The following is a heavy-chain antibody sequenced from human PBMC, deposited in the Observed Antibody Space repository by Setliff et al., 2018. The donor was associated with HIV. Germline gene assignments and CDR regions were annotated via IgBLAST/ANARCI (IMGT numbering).Heavy chain of an antibody. V-gene: IGHV4-61*08. Sequence: LSLTCSVSGGVSGGDMGVHDWSWIRQPPGKGLEWIGYIYDNEKTFYNPSLKSRVTITVDTSKNQISLQLTSVTAEDTSLYYCARLPQDWGQGTLVTVSS. CDR3: ARLPQD. CDR2: IYDNEKT. CDR1: GGVSGGDMGVHD. J-gene: IGHJ4*02.